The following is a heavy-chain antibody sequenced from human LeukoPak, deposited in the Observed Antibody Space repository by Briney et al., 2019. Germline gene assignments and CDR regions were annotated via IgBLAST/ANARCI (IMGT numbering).Heavy chain of an antibody. Sequence: GGSLTLSCAVSGFTFSDYYMDWVRQAPGKGLEWVGRIRNKANSYTTEYAASVKGRFTISRDDSKNSLYLQMNSLKAEDTAVYYCARGVLWSGYFYFDYWGQGTLVTVSS. CDR2: IRNKANSYTT. CDR1: GFTFSDYY. V-gene: IGHV3-72*01. CDR3: ARGVLWSGYFYFDY. J-gene: IGHJ4*02. D-gene: IGHD3-3*01.